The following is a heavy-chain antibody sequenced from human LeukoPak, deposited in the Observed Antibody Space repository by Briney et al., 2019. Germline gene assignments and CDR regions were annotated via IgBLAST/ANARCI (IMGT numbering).Heavy chain of an antibody. CDR1: GYTFTNYG. CDR3: ARAEPLVGTIFDY. D-gene: IGHD5-12*01. CDR2: ISAYNGNT. Sequence: ASVTLRLTASGYTFTNYGITWVRLAPGQGLEWMGWISAYNGNTISPPPFPASLTMTTDTSTSTAYMEMRSLRSDDTAVYYCARAEPLVGTIFDYWG. J-gene: IGHJ4*01. V-gene: IGHV1-18*01.